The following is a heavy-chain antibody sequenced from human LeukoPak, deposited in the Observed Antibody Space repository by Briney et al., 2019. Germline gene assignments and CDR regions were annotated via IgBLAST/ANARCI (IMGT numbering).Heavy chain of an antibody. CDR1: GYSIRSGYY. Sequence: SETLSLTCAVSGYSIRSGYYWGWIRQPPAKGLEWIASINHNGNIYHNPSLKSRVTMSVDTSRDHFSLRLSSVTAADTAIYYCARTTLEGFDYWGQGTLVTVSS. D-gene: IGHD1-1*01. CDR3: ARTTLEGFDY. V-gene: IGHV4-38-2*01. CDR2: INHNGNI. J-gene: IGHJ4*02.